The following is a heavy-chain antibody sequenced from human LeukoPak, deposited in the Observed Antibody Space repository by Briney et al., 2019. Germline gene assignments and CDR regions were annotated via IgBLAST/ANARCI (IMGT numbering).Heavy chain of an antibody. Sequence: SQTLSLTCAISGDSVSNNGFAWNWIRQSPARGLEWLGSTYFGSKWYNDYAMSVKSRITINPDTSKNQFSLQLNSVTPEDTAVYFCARQRSRALDLWGQGTMVTVSS. V-gene: IGHV6-1*01. J-gene: IGHJ3*01. CDR1: GDSVSNNGFA. CDR2: TYFGSKWYN. D-gene: IGHD1-1*01. CDR3: ARQRSRALDL.